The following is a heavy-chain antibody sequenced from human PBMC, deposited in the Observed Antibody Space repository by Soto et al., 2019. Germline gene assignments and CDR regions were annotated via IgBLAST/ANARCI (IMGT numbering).Heavy chain of an antibody. V-gene: IGHV1-2*02. CDR2: ITPNSGGR. CDR3: ARGSXPIRQCNGGSCYSNFDY. J-gene: IGHJ4*02. D-gene: IGHD2-15*01. CDR1: GYSFTGCF. Sequence: GASVEVSCKVSGYSFTGCFMHWVRQAPGQGLEWMGWITPNSGGRNFAQKFQSRVTLTTDTSISTAYMELSGLTSDDTAFYYCARGSXPIRQCNGGSCYSNFDYWGQGTLVTVSS.